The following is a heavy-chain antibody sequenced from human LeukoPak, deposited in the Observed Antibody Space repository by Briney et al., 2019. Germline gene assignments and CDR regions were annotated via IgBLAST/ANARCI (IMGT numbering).Heavy chain of an antibody. V-gene: IGHV4-39*01. D-gene: IGHD6-13*01. CDR1: GGSISSSSYY. Sequence: PSETLSLTCTVSGGSISSSSYYWGWVRQPPGKGLEWIGSIYYSGTTYYHPSLKSRVTISVDTSKNQFSLKLSSVTAADTAVYYCARRIAVAGDYWGQGTLVTVSS. CDR2: IYYSGTT. J-gene: IGHJ4*02. CDR3: ARRIAVAGDY.